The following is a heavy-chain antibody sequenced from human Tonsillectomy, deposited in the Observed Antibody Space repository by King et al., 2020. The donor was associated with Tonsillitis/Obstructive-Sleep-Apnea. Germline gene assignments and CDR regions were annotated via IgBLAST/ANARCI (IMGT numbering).Heavy chain of an antibody. CDR2: IYYSGIT. CDR1: GGSISSYY. CDR3: ARDSGSYPNWFDP. J-gene: IGHJ5*02. Sequence: VQLQESGPVLVKPSETLSLTCTVSGGSISSYYWSWIRQPPGKGLEWIGYIYYSGITNYNPSFKSRVTIYVETSKNQFSLKLSTVTAADTAVYYCARDSGSYPNWFDPWGQGTLVTVSS. D-gene: IGHD1-26*01. V-gene: IGHV4-59*01.